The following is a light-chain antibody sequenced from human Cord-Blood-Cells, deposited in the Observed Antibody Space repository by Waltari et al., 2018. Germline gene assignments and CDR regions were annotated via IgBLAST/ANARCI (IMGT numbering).Light chain of an antibody. CDR1: SYNIGSNY. CDR2: RNN. CDR3: AAWDDSLSGWV. Sequence: QSVLTQPPSASGTPGQRVTISCSGSSYNIGSNYVYWYQQLPGTAPKLLIYRNNQRPSGVPDRFSGSKSGTSASLAISELRSEDEADYYCAAWDDSLSGWVFGGGTKLTVL. V-gene: IGLV1-47*01. J-gene: IGLJ3*02.